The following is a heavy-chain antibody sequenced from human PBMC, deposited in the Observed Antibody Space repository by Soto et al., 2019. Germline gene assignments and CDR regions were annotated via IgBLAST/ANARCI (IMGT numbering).Heavy chain of an antibody. CDR1: GFTVSSNY. Sequence: GGSLRLSCAASGFTVSSNYMSWVRQAPGKGLEWVSVIYSGGSTYYADSVKGRFTISRDNSKNTLYLQMNSLRAEDTAVYYCARDLKRSMRAVAGPYYYYGMDVWGQGTTVTISS. CDR3: ARDLKRSMRAVAGPYYYYGMDV. J-gene: IGHJ6*02. D-gene: IGHD6-19*01. V-gene: IGHV3-53*01. CDR2: IYSGGST.